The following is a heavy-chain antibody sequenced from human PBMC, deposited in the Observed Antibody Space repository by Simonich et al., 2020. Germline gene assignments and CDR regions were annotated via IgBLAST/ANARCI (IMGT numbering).Heavy chain of an antibody. CDR3: AKDLGERITMIVVVIDAFDI. D-gene: IGHD3-22*01. Sequence: GGGLVQPGGSLRLSCAASGFTFSSYAMSWVRQAPGKGLEWVSAISGSGGSTYYADSVKDRVTISRDNSKNTLYLQMNSLRAEDTAVYYCAKDLGERITMIVVVIDAFDIWGQGTMVTVSS. V-gene: IGHV3-23*01. CDR2: ISGSGGST. J-gene: IGHJ3*02. CDR1: GFTFSSYA.